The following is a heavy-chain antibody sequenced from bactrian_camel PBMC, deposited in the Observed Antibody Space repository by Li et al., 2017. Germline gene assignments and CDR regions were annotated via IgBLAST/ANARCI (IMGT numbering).Heavy chain of an antibody. CDR1: GFTSNRCG. CDR2: ISSDGTT. V-gene: IGHV3S9*01. CDR3: AADRSGLSLPC. Sequence: HVQLVESGGDSVQAGGSLRLSCTAPGFTSNRCGMDWYRQVAGKREWVSGISSDGTTKYADFVKGRFSISKDQARDTVYLQMNSLKPDDTAVYYCAADRSGLSLPCGGQGTQ. J-gene: IGHJ4*01. D-gene: IGHD2*01.